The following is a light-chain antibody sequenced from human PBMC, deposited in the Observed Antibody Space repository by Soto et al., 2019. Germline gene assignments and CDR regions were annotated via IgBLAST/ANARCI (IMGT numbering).Light chain of an antibody. CDR1: SSDVGGYNY. V-gene: IGLV2-8*01. CDR2: DVS. Sequence: QSALTQPPSASGSPGQSVTISCTGTSSDVGGYNYVSWYQQHPGKAPKLMIYDVSKRPSGVPDRFSGSKSGNTASLTVSGLQAEDEADYYCSSYAGSNNPLFGGGTKLTVL. CDR3: SSYAGSNNPL. J-gene: IGLJ2*01.